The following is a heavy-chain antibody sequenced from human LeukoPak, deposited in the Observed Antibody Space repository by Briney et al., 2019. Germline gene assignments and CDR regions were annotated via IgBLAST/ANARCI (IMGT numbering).Heavy chain of an antibody. Sequence: PSETLSLTCAVYGGSFSGYYWSWIRQPPGKGQEWIGEINHSGSTNYNPSLKSRVTISVDTSKNQFSLKLSSVTAADTAVYYCASIAVAGQRVKRYNWFDPWGQGTLVTVSS. V-gene: IGHV4-34*01. CDR3: ASIAVAGQRVKRYNWFDP. J-gene: IGHJ5*02. D-gene: IGHD6-19*01. CDR2: INHSGST. CDR1: GGSFSGYY.